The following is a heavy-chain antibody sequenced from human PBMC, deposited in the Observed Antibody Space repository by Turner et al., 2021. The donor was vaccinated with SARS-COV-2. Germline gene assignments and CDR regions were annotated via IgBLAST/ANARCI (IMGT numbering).Heavy chain of an antibody. Sequence: QVQLVQSGAEVNKPGASVKVSCKVFVYTLTELSMHWVRQAPGKGLEWMGGFDPEDGETIYAQKFQGRVTMTEDTSTDTAYMKLSSLRSEDTAVYYCATGVAVAGTPSDYYYYYGMDVWGQGTTVTVSS. D-gene: IGHD6-19*01. CDR2: FDPEDGET. J-gene: IGHJ6*02. CDR1: VYTLTELS. CDR3: ATGVAVAGTPSDYYYYYGMDV. V-gene: IGHV1-24*01.